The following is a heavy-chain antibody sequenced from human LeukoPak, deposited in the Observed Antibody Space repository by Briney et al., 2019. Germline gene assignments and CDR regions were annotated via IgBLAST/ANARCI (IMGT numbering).Heavy chain of an antibody. V-gene: IGHV3-53*01. CDR3: AREGANYYGSGSYYSRFGWFDP. J-gene: IGHJ5*02. CDR1: GFTVSSNY. Sequence: GGSLRLSCAASGFTVSSNYMSWVRQAPGKGLEWVSVIYSGGSTYYADSVKGRFTISRDNSKNTLYLQMNSLRAEDTAVYYCAREGANYYGSGSYYSRFGWFDPWGQGTLVTVFS. D-gene: IGHD3-10*01. CDR2: IYSGGST.